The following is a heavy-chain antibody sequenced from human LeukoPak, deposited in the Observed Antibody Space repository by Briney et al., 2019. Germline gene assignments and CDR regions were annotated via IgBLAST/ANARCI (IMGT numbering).Heavy chain of an antibody. CDR3: ALSGVSGTAPYYYYYGMDV. J-gene: IGHJ6*02. Sequence: ASVKVSCKASGYTFTSYAMHWVRQAPGQRLEWMGWINAGNGNTKYSQKFQGRATITRDTSASTAYMELSSLRSEDTAVYYCALSGVSGTAPYYYYYGMDVWGQGTTVTVSS. CDR1: GYTFTSYA. V-gene: IGHV1-3*01. CDR2: INAGNGNT. D-gene: IGHD1-1*01.